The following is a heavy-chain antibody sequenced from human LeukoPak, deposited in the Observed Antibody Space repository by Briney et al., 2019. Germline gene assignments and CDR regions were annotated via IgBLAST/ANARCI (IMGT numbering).Heavy chain of an antibody. D-gene: IGHD3-16*01. V-gene: IGHV1-2*02. J-gene: IGHJ4*02. Sequence: ASVKVSCKASGYTFIDYYIHWVRQAPGQGLEWMGWINPTSGATNSAQKSHGRVTVTSDTSISTAYMELSGLRSDDTAIYYCARATNRGSPANAYVYWGQGTLVTVSS. CDR3: ARATNRGSPANAYVY. CDR2: INPTSGAT. CDR1: GYTFIDYY.